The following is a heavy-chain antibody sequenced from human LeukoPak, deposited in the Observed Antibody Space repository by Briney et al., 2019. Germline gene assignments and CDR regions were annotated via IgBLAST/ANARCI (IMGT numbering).Heavy chain of an antibody. CDR2: IYSGGRT. CDR3: ARLRYGGAFDI. Sequence: GGSLRLSCAASGFTVSSNNMSWVRQAPGKGLEWVSIIYSGGRTHYADLVKGRFTISRHNSKNTLYLQMNSLRAEDTAVYYCARLRYGGAFDIWGQGTMVTVSS. V-gene: IGHV3-53*04. J-gene: IGHJ3*02. D-gene: IGHD4-17*01. CDR1: GFTVSSNN.